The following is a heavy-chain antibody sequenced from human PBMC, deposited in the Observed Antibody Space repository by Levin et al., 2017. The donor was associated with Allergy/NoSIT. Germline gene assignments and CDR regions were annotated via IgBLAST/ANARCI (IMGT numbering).Heavy chain of an antibody. CDR1: GYIFTGYY. J-gene: IGHJ5*02. CDR2: INPHSGGT. D-gene: IGHD6-13*01. V-gene: IGHV1-2*06. Sequence: GESLKISCKASGYIFTGYYIHWVRQAPGQGPEWMGRINPHSGGTDYLQKFQGRVALTTDTSISTAYMELTRLTSDDTAVYYCARAQQPGIAPWGQGTLVTVSS. CDR3: ARAQQPGIAP.